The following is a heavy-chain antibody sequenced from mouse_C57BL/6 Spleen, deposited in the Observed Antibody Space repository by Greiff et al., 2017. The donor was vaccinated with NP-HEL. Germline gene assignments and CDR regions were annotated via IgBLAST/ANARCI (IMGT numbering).Heavy chain of an antibody. CDR3: ARQDSSYTTVVATDCAMDY. D-gene: IGHD1-1*01. V-gene: IGHV1-39*01. Sequence: VQLQQSGPELVKPGASVKISCKASGYSFTDYNMNWVKQSNGKSLEWIGVINPNYGTTSYNQKFKGKATLTVDQSSSTAYMQLNSLTSEDSAVYYCARQDSSYTTVVATDCAMDYWGQGTSVTVSS. CDR1: GYSFTDYN. CDR2: INPNYGTT. J-gene: IGHJ4*01.